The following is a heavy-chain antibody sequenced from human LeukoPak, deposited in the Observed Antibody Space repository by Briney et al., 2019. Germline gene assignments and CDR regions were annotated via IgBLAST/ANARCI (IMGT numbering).Heavy chain of an antibody. V-gene: IGHV4-39*01. Sequence: PSETLSLTCTVSGGSISSSGYYWGWIRQSPGKGLEWIGSVSHSGSTYYNPPLKSRVTISIDTSKNQFSLELRSATAADTAVYYCARHIMIVVTEYHFDDWGQGTEVSVSS. CDR1: GGSISSSGYY. D-gene: IGHD3-22*01. CDR2: VSHSGST. CDR3: ARHIMIVVTEYHFDD. J-gene: IGHJ4*02.